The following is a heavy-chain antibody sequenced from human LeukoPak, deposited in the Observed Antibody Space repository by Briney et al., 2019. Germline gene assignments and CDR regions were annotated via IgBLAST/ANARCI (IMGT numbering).Heavy chain of an antibody. Sequence: GGSLRLSCAASGFTFSSYAMAWVRQAPGKGLEWVSTISGGPGTTYYADSVKGRLTISRDNFRDMVYLQMNSLRAEDTAVYYCAKYDQQGDYWGQGTLVTVSS. V-gene: IGHV3-23*01. D-gene: IGHD1-1*01. CDR3: AKYDQQGDY. J-gene: IGHJ4*02. CDR2: ISGGPGTT. CDR1: GFTFSSYA.